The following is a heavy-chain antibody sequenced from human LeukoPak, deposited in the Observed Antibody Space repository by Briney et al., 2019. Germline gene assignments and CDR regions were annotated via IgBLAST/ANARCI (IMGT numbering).Heavy chain of an antibody. J-gene: IGHJ3*02. CDR3: AKHEIWGSRNGDAFDI. V-gene: IGHV4-59*08. D-gene: IGHD3-16*01. CDR1: GGSISNYY. CDR2: VYYSGST. Sequence: SETLSLTCTVSGGSISNYYWSWIRQPPGKGLEWIGYVYYSGSTHYNPSLKSRVSISVDTSKNQFSLRLNSVTAADTAVYYCAKHEIWGSRNGDAFDIWCRGTMVTVSS.